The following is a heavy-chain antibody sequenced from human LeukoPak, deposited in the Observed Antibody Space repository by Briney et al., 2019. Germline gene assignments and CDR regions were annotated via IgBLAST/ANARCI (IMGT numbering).Heavy chain of an antibody. V-gene: IGHV4-59*01. CDR3: RRHSGIGLDS. CDR1: GGSIRSYY. CDR2: ISDSGSA. J-gene: IGHJ4*02. Sequence: PSETLSLTCTVSGGSIRSYYWSWIRQPPGKGLEWIGYISDSGSANYNPSLETRVTISVDKSQKQLSLRLSSVTAADPPIFSCRRHSGIGLDSWGQGTLVAVSS. D-gene: IGHD3-10*01.